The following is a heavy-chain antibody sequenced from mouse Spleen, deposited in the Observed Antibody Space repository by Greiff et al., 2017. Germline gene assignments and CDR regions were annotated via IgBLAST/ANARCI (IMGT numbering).Heavy chain of an antibody. V-gene: IGHV1-85*01. D-gene: IGHD3-1*01. J-gene: IGHJ2*01. CDR1: GYTFTSYD. CDR2: IYPRDGST. CDR3: ARRAWDYFDY. Sequence: VQGVESGPELVKPGASVKLSCKASGYTFTSYDINWVKQRPGQGLEWIGWIYPRDGSTKYNEKFKGKATLTVDTSSSTAYMELHSLTSEDSAVYFCARRAWDYFDYWGQGTTLTVSS.